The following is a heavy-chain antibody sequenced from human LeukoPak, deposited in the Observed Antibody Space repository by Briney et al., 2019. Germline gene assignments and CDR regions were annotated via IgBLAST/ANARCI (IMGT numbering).Heavy chain of an antibody. CDR3: AREGGDSSGTAFDI. Sequence: GRSLRLSCAASGFTFSTHAMHWVRQAPGKGLEWVSVFTYDGSDRYYADSVKGRFTISRDNSRSTLFLQMDSLRPEDTAVYYCAREGGDSSGTAFDIWGQGTVVTVSS. CDR1: GFTFSTHA. CDR2: FTYDGSDR. D-gene: IGHD3-22*01. J-gene: IGHJ3*02. V-gene: IGHV3-30*04.